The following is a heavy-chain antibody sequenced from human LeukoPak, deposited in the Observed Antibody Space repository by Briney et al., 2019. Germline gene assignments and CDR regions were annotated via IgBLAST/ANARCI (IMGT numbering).Heavy chain of an antibody. CDR3: ARGSSGYYYGTTFDY. Sequence: ASVKVSCKASGYTFTSYDINWVRQATGQGLEWMGWMNPNSGNTGYAQKFRGRVTMTRNTSISTAYMELSSLRSEDTAVYYCARGSSGYYYGTTFDYWGQGTLVTVSS. CDR2: MNPNSGNT. D-gene: IGHD3-22*01. J-gene: IGHJ4*02. V-gene: IGHV1-8*01. CDR1: GYTFTSYD.